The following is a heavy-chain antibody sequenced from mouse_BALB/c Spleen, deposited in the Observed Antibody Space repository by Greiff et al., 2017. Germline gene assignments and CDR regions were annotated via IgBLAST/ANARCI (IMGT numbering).Heavy chain of an antibody. Sequence: EVQGVESGGGLVQPGGSRKLSCAASGFTFSSFGMHWVRQAPEKGLEWVAYISSGSSTIYYADTVKGRFTISRDNPKNTLFLQMTSLRSEDTAMYYCAREGDGHFDYWGQGTTLTVSS. D-gene: IGHD2-3*01. V-gene: IGHV5-17*02. CDR2: ISSGSSTI. CDR3: AREGDGHFDY. J-gene: IGHJ2*01. CDR1: GFTFSSFG.